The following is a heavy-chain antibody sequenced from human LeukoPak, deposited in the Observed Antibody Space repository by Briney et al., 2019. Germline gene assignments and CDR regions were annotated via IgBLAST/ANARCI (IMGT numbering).Heavy chain of an antibody. CDR2: MNTNSGNR. CDR1: GYTFTSYD. V-gene: IGHV1-8*01. CDR3: ARCDGLLWFGELHNWFDP. J-gene: IGHJ5*02. D-gene: IGHD3-10*01. Sequence: ASVKVSCKASGYTFTSYDINWVQQATGQGLEWMGWMNTNSGNRGDTQKYQGRVTMTRTTSISTAYMELSSLRSGDTAVYYCARCDGLLWFGELHNWFDPWGQGTLVTVSS.